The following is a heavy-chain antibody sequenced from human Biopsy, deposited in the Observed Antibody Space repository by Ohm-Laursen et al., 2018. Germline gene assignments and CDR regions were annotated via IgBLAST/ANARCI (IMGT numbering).Heavy chain of an antibody. CDR1: GFSFSDNY. CDR3: ARAGRYCSGGGCYSWFDS. J-gene: IGHJ5*01. D-gene: IGHD2-15*01. V-gene: IGHV3-72*01. CDR2: ISDKANSYTK. Sequence: SLRLSCAASGFSFSDNYMDWVRQAPGKGLEWVGRISDKANSYTKDYAASVKGRFTISRDDSKNSLYLQMNSLKTEDMALYYCARAGRYCSGGGCYSWFDSWGQGTLVTVSS.